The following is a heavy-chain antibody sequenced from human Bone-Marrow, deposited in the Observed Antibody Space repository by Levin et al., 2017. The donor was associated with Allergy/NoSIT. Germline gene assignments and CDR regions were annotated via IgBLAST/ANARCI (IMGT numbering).Heavy chain of an antibody. CDR2: TSSSGSAM. D-gene: IGHD2-2*01. Sequence: GGSLRLSCAVSGFTFSDHYMSWIRQAPGKGLEWVSYTSSSGSAMYYADSVKGRLTISRDNAKNSLFLQMNSLRAEDTAVYYCARGGRGYCSSASCFDYWGQGTLVTVSS. CDR1: GFTFSDHY. J-gene: IGHJ4*02. CDR3: ARGGRGYCSSASCFDY. V-gene: IGHV3-11*01.